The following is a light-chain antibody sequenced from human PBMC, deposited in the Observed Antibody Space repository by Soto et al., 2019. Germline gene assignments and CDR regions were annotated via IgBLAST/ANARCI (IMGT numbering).Light chain of an antibody. CDR1: QSVGSD. Sequence: EIVMTQSPATLSVSAGERATLSCRASQSVGSDLAWYKQKPGQAPRLVIYGASSRATGIPDKVSGSGSGKDFTLTIDGLEPEDFAVYYGQQYGYSPITFGQGTRLEIK. CDR3: QQYGYSPIT. V-gene: IGKV3-20*01. J-gene: IGKJ5*01. CDR2: GAS.